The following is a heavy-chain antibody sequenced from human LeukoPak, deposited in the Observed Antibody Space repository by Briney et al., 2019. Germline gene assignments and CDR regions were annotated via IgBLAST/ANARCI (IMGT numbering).Heavy chain of an antibody. CDR1: GFTFSSYE. Sequence: GGSLRLSCAASGFTFSSYEMNWVRQAPGKGLEWVAVISYDGSNKYYADSVKGRFTISRDNSKNTLYLQMNSLRAEDTAVYYCARDGIAAAEYYYYYMDVWGKGTTVTVSS. V-gene: IGHV3-30*04. J-gene: IGHJ6*03. CDR2: ISYDGSNK. CDR3: ARDGIAAAEYYYYYMDV. D-gene: IGHD6-13*01.